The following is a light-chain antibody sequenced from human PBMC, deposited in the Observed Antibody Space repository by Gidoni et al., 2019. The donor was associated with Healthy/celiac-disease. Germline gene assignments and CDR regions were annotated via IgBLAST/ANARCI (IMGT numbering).Light chain of an antibody. CDR1: QSVSSN. CDR3: QQYNNWPPYT. J-gene: IGKJ2*01. CDR2: GAS. V-gene: IGKV3-15*01. Sequence: EIVMTQSPATLSVSPGERATRSCSASQSVSSNLAWYQQKPGQAPRLLIYGASTRATGIPARFSGSGSGTEFTLTISSLQSEDFAVYYCQQYNNWPPYTFGQGTKLEIK.